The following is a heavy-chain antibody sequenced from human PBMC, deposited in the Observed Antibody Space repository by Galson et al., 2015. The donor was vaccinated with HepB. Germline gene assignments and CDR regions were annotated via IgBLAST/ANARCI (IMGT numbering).Heavy chain of an antibody. D-gene: IGHD6-6*01. CDR3: ARDRTVFDYSSSSGYFYYYLDV. J-gene: IGHJ6*03. Sequence: SVKVSCRASGATFSSYAISWVRQAPGQGLEWMGGIIPKHGITNYAQKFQGRVTITADKSTTTVYVELSSLRSEDTAVYYCARDRTVFDYSSSSGYFYYYLDVWGKGTTVTVSS. V-gene: IGHV1-69*10. CDR2: IIPKHGIT. CDR1: GATFSSYA.